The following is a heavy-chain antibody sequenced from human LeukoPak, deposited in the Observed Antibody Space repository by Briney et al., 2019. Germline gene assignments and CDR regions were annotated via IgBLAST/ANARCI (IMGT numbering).Heavy chain of an antibody. CDR1: GGSISSGGYY. J-gene: IGHJ4*02. Sequence: SQTLSLTCTVSGGSISSGGYYWSWIRQHPGKGLEWIGYIYYSGSTYYNPSLKSRVTISVDTSKNQFSLKLSSVTAADTAVYYCARGRYYGSGSYSTDQYYFDYWGQGTLVTVSS. D-gene: IGHD3-10*01. CDR2: IYYSGST. V-gene: IGHV4-31*03. CDR3: ARGRYYGSGSYSTDQYYFDY.